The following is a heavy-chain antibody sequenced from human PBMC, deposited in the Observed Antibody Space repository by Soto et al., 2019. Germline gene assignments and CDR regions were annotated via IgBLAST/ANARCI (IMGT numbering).Heavy chain of an antibody. Sequence: SETLSLTCAVYGGSFSGYYWSWIRQPPGKGLEWIGEINHSGSTNYNPSLKSRVTISVDTSKNQFSLKLSSVTAADTAVYYCARDHPPGTGKWFDPWGQGTLVTVSS. V-gene: IGHV4-34*01. J-gene: IGHJ5*02. CDR1: GGSFSGYY. CDR3: ARDHPPGTGKWFDP. CDR2: INHSGST.